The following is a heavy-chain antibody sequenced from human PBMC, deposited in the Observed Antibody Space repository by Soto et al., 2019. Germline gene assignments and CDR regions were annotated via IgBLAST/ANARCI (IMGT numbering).Heavy chain of an antibody. CDR3: ARALNYYDSSGYYYLDY. D-gene: IGHD3-22*01. CDR1: GGSISSSSYY. V-gene: IGHV4-39*07. J-gene: IGHJ4*02. CDR2: IYYSGST. Sequence: SETLSLTCTVSGGSISSSSYYWGRIRQPPGKGLEWIGNIYYSGSTNYNPSLKSRVTISVDTSKNQFSLKLSSVTAADTAVYYCARALNYYDSSGYYYLDYWGQGTLVTVSS.